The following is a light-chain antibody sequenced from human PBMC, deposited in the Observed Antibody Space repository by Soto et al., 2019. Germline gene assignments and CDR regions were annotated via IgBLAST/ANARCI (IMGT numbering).Light chain of an antibody. Sequence: QSALTQPASVSGSPGQSITISCTGTSSDVGGYNYVSWYQQHPGKAPKLMIYDVSNRPSGVSNRFSGSKSGNTASLTISGLKAEDEADYYCSSYTSSSTRGFGGGTKLTVL. CDR1: SSDVGGYNY. V-gene: IGLV2-14*01. J-gene: IGLJ3*02. CDR3: SSYTSSSTRG. CDR2: DVS.